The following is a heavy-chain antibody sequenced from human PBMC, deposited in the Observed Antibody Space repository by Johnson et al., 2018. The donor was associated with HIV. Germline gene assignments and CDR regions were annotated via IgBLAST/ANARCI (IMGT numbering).Heavy chain of an antibody. D-gene: IGHD1-7*01. CDR3: ARARDWNYGDI. J-gene: IGHJ3*02. CDR2: INWNGGST. V-gene: IGHV3-20*03. Sequence: EYLGEGESGARSDGGRQRLSISAAAVTLEEYGMSWVRKAPGKGLEWVSGINWNGGSTGYADSVKGRFTISRDNSKNTLYLQMNSLRAEDTAVYYCARARDWNYGDIWGQGTMVTVSS. CDR1: AVTLEEYG.